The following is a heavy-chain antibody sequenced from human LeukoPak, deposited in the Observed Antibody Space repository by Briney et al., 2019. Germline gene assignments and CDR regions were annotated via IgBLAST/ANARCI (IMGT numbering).Heavy chain of an antibody. V-gene: IGHV3-30*02. CDR2: IRYDGSNK. D-gene: IGHD2-21*01. CDR3: AKDLGHILPSDY. Sequence: PGGSLRLSCAASGFTFSSYGMHWVRQAPGKGLEWVAFIRYDGSNKYYADSVKGRFTISRDNSKNTLYLQTNSLRAEDTAVYYCAKDLGHILPSDYWGQGTLVTVSS. CDR1: GFTFSSYG. J-gene: IGHJ4*02.